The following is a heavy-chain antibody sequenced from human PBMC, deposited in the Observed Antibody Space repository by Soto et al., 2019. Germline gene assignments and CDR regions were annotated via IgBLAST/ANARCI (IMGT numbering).Heavy chain of an antibody. Sequence: PSETLSLTCTVSGGSISSYYWSWIRQPPGKGLEWIGYIYYSGSTNYNPSLKSRVTISVDTSKNQFSLKLSSVTAADTAVYYCARAESGYEYNWLDPWGQGTLVTFSS. D-gene: IGHD5-12*01. J-gene: IGHJ5*02. V-gene: IGHV4-59*01. CDR2: IYYSGST. CDR3: ARAESGYEYNWLDP. CDR1: GGSISSYY.